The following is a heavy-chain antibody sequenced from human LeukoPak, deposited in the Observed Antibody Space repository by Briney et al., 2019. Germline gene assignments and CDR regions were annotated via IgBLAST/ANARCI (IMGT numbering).Heavy chain of an antibody. CDR1: GFTFSSYE. CDR2: ISSSGSTI. J-gene: IGHJ5*02. Sequence: GGSLRLSCAASGFTFSSYEMNWVRQAPGKGLEWVSYISSSGSTIYYADSVKGRFTISRDNAKNSLYLQMNSLRAEDTAVYYCAREAAANILRTGLLLAHWFDPWGQGTLVTVSS. D-gene: IGHD6-13*01. CDR3: AREAAANILRTGLLLAHWFDP. V-gene: IGHV3-48*03.